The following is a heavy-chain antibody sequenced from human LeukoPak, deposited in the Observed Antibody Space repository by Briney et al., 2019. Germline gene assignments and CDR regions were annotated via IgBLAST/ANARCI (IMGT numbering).Heavy chain of an antibody. CDR3: ARYCSSTSCHIDY. D-gene: IGHD2-2*01. CDR1: GFTFSSYW. Sequence: QPGGSLRLSCAASGFTFSSYWMSWVRQAPGKGLEWVANIKQDGSEKYYVDSVKGRFTISRDNAKNSLYLQMNSLRAEDTAVYYCARYCSSTSCHIDYWGQGTLVTVSS. V-gene: IGHV3-7*01. CDR2: IKQDGSEK. J-gene: IGHJ4*02.